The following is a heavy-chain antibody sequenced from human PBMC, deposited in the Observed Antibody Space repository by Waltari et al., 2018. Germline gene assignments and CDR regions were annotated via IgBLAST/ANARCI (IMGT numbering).Heavy chain of an antibody. CDR2: IYGDSGST. V-gene: IGHV4-59*12. J-gene: IGHJ4*02. CDR1: GGSLSRNN. CDR3: ARGGGWSRYFDY. Sequence: QVQLQESGPGLVKPSETLSLTCAVSGGSLSRNNWSWIRQSPGEGLEWIGYIYGDSGSTDYNPSLKSRVTISTDTSKNQFSLKLSSVTAADTAVYYCARGGGWSRYFDYWGQGVLVTVSS. D-gene: IGHD6-19*01.